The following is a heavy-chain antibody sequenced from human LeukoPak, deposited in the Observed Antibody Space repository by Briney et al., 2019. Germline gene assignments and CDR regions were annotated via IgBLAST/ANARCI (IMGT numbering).Heavy chain of an antibody. J-gene: IGHJ4*02. D-gene: IGHD5-24*01. CDR2: ISSSGLNV. CDR1: GFTFSDSY. CDR3: ATGPKSGFYGYNYGWIDY. V-gene: IGHV3-11*04. Sequence: GGSLRLSCAASGFTFSDSYMSWMRQAPGQGLEWIAYISSSGLNVYYADSVKGRFTISRDNDKNSLYLQMSSLRADDTAMYYCATGPKSGFYGYNYGWIDYWGQGTLVTVSS.